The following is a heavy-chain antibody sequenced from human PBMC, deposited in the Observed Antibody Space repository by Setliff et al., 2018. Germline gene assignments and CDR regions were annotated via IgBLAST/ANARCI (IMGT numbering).Heavy chain of an antibody. CDR3: VRGLNSESWTFRY. CDR1: GGSISSYY. Sequence: SETLSLTCTVSGGSISSYYWSWIRQPPGKGLEWIGYIHISGSTNYNPSLKSRVTISVDTSKNQFSLNLNSVTAADTAIYYCVRGLNSESWTFRYWSQGILVTVSS. J-gene: IGHJ4*02. V-gene: IGHV4-4*08. CDR2: IHISGST. D-gene: IGHD1-26*01.